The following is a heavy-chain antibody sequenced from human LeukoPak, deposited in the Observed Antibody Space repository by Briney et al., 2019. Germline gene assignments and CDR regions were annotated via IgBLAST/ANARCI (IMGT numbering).Heavy chain of an antibody. CDR1: GYTFTSYG. J-gene: IGHJ6*02. Sequence: ASVKVSCKASGYTFTSYGISWVRQAPGQGLEWMGWISAYNGNTNYAQKLQGRVTMTTDTSTSTAYMELSSLRSEDTAVYYCATAYYYDSSGLNGMDVWGQGTTVTVSS. CDR3: ATAYYYDSSGLNGMDV. CDR2: ISAYNGNT. V-gene: IGHV1-18*01. D-gene: IGHD3-22*01.